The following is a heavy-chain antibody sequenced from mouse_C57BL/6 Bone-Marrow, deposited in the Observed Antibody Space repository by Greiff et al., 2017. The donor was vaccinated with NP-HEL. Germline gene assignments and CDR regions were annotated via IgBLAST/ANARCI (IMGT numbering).Heavy chain of an antibody. J-gene: IGHJ1*03. D-gene: IGHD3-2*01. CDR3: ARGETGYFDV. CDR2: ISSGSSTI. V-gene: IGHV5-17*01. CDR1: GFTFSDYG. Sequence: EVKLMESGGGLVKPGGSLKLSCAASGFTFSDYGMHWVRQAPEQGLEWVAYISSGSSTIYYADTVKGRFTISRDNAKNTLFLQMTSLRSEDTAMYYCARGETGYFDVWGTGTTVTVSS.